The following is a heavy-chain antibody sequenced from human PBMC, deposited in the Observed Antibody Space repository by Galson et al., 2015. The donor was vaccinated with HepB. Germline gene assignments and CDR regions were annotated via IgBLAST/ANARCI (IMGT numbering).Heavy chain of an antibody. CDR1: GATFNTYA. CDR2: IMPVFGTP. CDR3: ASYASDI. Sequence: SVKVSCKASGATFNTYAFAWVRQAPGQGLEWMGAIMPVFGTPIYPDSLKGRVTITADKSTSTLEVSNLRSEDTAVYYCASYASDIWGQGTMVTVSS. V-gene: IGHV1-69*06. J-gene: IGHJ3*02.